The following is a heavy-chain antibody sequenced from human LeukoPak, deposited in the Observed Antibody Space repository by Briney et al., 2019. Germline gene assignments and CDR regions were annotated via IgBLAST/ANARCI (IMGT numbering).Heavy chain of an antibody. CDR1: GYTLTELS. CDR3: ATELSIAAHRANWFDP. D-gene: IGHD6-6*01. V-gene: IGHV1-24*01. J-gene: IGHJ5*02. CDR2: FDPEDGET. Sequence: ASVKVSCKVSGYTLTELSMHWVRQAPGKGLEWMGGFDPEDGETIYAQKFQGRVTMTEDTSTDTAYMELSSLRSEDTAVYYCATELSIAAHRANWFDPWGQGTLVTVSS.